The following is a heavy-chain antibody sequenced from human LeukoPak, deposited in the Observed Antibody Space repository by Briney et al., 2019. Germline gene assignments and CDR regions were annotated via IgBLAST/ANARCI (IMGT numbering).Heavy chain of an antibody. Sequence: SETLSLTCSVSGDSISSFYWNWIRQPPGKRLEWIGNIDYSGSSNYNPSLESRVTIPIDTSRKQFFLKLDSVTAADTAVYYCALAPNSNWFDFWGQGTLVTVSS. CDR1: GDSISSFY. CDR2: IDYSGSS. V-gene: IGHV4-59*08. CDR3: ALAPNSNWFDF. D-gene: IGHD2-8*01. J-gene: IGHJ5*01.